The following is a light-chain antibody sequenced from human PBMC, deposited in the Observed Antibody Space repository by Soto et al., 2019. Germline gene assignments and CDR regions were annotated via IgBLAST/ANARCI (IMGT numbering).Light chain of an antibody. Sequence: QSVLTQPPSASGSPGQSVTISCTGTSSDVGGYNYVSWYQQRPGKAPKLMIYEVSKRPSGVPDRFSGSESGNTASLTVSGLQAEDEADYYCSSYAGSNNFVFGTGTKVTVL. J-gene: IGLJ1*01. CDR3: SSYAGSNNFV. V-gene: IGLV2-8*01. CDR2: EVS. CDR1: SSDVGGYNY.